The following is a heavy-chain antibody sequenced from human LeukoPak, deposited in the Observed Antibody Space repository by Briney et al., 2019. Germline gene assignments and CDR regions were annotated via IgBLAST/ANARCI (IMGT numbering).Heavy chain of an antibody. D-gene: IGHD6-13*01. CDR3: AKGTRGAAGPDQGIH. Sequence: PGGSLRLSCADSGFSFSTYGMSWVRQAPGKGLEWVSGIPTSGGITYYADSVKGRFTISRDNSKNTLYLQMNSLRAEDTAVCYCAKGTRGAAGPDQGIHWGQGTLVTVSS. CDR2: IPTSGGIT. CDR1: GFSFSTYG. J-gene: IGHJ4*02. V-gene: IGHV3-23*01.